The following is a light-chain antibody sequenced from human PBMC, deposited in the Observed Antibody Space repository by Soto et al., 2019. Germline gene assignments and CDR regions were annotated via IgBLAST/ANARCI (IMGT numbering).Light chain of an antibody. Sequence: EIVLMQFPGTLSLSPGERATLSCRASQSVSSNYVAWYQQRRGQSPKPLVFGASNRAPGIPDRFSGSGSGTDFTLTISRLEPEDFAVYYCQQRMKWPPGTFGQGTKVDIK. CDR2: GAS. J-gene: IGKJ1*01. CDR3: QQRMKWPPGT. CDR1: QSVSSNY. V-gene: IGKV3D-20*02.